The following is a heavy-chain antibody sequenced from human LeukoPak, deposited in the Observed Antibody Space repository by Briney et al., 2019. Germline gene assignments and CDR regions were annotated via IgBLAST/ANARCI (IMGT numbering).Heavy chain of an antibody. V-gene: IGHV3-66*03. CDR2: IRDSRET. J-gene: IGHJ5*02. D-gene: IGHD4-17*01. Sequence: PGGSLRLSCAGSGFSVSNYYMSWVRQAPGKGLAWVSLIRDSRETFYADSAKGRFTISRDNSKNTMYLQMNRLRVEDTAVYFCARDRAVTQDWVEFDPWGQGTLVTVSS. CDR1: GFSVSNYY. CDR3: ARDRAVTQDWVEFDP.